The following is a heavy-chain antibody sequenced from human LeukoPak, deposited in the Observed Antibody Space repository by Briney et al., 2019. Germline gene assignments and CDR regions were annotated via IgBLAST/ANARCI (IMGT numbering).Heavy chain of an antibody. CDR1: GDSISSGTYY. CDR3: AKEHLGAYYYGSGSFDY. V-gene: IGHV4-61*02. D-gene: IGHD3-10*01. CDR2: IYTSGST. J-gene: IGHJ4*02. Sequence: TLSLTCTVSGDSISSGTYYWSWTRQPAGKGLEWIGRIYTSGSTNYNPSLKSRVTISVDTSKNQFSLKLSSVTAADTAVYYCAKEHLGAYYYGSGSFDYWGQGTLVTVSS.